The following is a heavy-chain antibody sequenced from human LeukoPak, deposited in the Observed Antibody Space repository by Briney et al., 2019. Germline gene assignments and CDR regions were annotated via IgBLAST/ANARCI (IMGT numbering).Heavy chain of an antibody. CDR1: GFTFSDYA. CDR3: ARDGSNWALDY. V-gene: IGHV3-30-3*01. CDR2: ISYDGSDK. J-gene: IGHJ4*02. D-gene: IGHD7-27*01. Sequence: GRSLRLSCAASGFTFSDYAMHWVRQAPGKGLEWVAVISYDGSDKYYVDSVRGRFTISRDNSKNTLYLQMNSLRAEDTAMYYCARDGSNWALDYWGQGTLVTVSS.